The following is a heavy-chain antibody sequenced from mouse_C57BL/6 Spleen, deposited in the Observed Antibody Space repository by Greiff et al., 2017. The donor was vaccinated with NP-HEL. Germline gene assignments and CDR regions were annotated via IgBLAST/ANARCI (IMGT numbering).Heavy chain of an antibody. D-gene: IGHD2-4*01. Sequence: EVKLVESGGGLVKPGGSLKLSCAASGFTFSSYTMSWVRQTPEKRLEWVATISGGGGNTYYPDSVKGRFTISRDNAKNTLYLQISSLRSEDTALYYCAGHDDYHYYYAMDYWGQGTSVTVSS. V-gene: IGHV5-9*01. CDR2: ISGGGGNT. J-gene: IGHJ4*01. CDR1: GFTFSSYT. CDR3: AGHDDYHYYYAMDY.